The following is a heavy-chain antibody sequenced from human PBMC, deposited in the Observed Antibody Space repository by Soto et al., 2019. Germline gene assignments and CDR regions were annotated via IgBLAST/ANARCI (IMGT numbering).Heavy chain of an antibody. Sequence: QVQLVQSGAEVKKPGSSVKVSCKASGGIFSTYAISWLRQAPGQGLEWMGGIIPIFGKPNYAQKFKGRVTITADESTNTAYMELSRLRSEDTAVYYCARDRYDTGSGNYYNRIDFWGQGTLVTVSS. CDR3: ARDRYDTGSGNYYNRIDF. D-gene: IGHD3-10*01. V-gene: IGHV1-69*01. J-gene: IGHJ4*02. CDR1: GGIFSTYA. CDR2: IIPIFGKP.